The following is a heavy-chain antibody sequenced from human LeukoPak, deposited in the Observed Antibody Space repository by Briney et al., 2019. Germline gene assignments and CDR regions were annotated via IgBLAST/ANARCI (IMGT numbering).Heavy chain of an antibody. CDR2: ISGSGDRT. CDR3: AKDGGRYYDRSGYYWGYYFDS. V-gene: IGHV3-23*01. J-gene: IGHJ4*02. Sequence: GGSLRLSCAASEFTFTTYVMTWVRQAPGKGLEWVSTISGSGDRTYYADSVKGRFTISRDNSKNTLFLQMSSLRAEDTAVYYCAKDGGRYYDRSGYYWGYYFDSWGQGVLVTVST. D-gene: IGHD3-22*01. CDR1: EFTFTTYV.